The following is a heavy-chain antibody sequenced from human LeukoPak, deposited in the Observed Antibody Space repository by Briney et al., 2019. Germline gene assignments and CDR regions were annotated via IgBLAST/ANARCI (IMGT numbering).Heavy chain of an antibody. CDR1: GFTFSDYS. V-gene: IGHV3-23*01. CDR3: AKAVSGIYYFDY. J-gene: IGHJ4*02. D-gene: IGHD1-26*01. CDR2: ISGSGGST. Sequence: GGSLRLSCAASGFTFSDYSMSWLRQAPGKGLEWVSAISGSGGSTYYTDSVKGRFTISRDNSKNTLYLQMNSLRAEDTAVYYCAKAVSGIYYFDYWGQGTLVTVS.